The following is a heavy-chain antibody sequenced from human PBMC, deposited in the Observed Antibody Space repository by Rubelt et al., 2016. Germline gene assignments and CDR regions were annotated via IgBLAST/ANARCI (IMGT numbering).Heavy chain of an antibody. V-gene: IGHV3-72*01. D-gene: IGHD6-13*01. J-gene: IGHJ4*02. CDR3: ASESSIAARHSIAAAGDFDY. CDR2: TRNKANSYTT. Sequence: GPGKGLEWVGRTRNKANSYTTEYAASVKGRFTISRDDSKNSLYLQMNSLKTEDTAVYYCASESSIAARHSIAAAGDFDYWGQGTLVTVSS.